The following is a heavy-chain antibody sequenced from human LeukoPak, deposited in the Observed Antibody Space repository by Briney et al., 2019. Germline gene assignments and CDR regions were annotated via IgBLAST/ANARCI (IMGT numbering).Heavy chain of an antibody. CDR1: GLRFSIYW. CDR2: IKEDGSQQ. D-gene: IGHD5-18*01. Sequence: GGSLRLSCAPSGLRFSIYWMSWVRQAPGKGLEWVANIKEDGSQQYYVDSVKGRFTIFRDNAKNLLSLQMNSLRDDDTAVYYCAREVFSTASAFDQWGQGTLVTVSS. V-gene: IGHV3-7*03. CDR3: AREVFSTASAFDQ. J-gene: IGHJ4*02.